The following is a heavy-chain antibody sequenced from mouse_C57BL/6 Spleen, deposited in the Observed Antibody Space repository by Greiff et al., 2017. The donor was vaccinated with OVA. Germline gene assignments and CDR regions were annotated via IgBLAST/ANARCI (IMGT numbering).Heavy chain of an antibody. D-gene: IGHD1-1*01. Sequence: EVKLVESGGDLVKPGGSLKLSCAASGFTFSSYGMSWVRQTPDKRLAWVATISSGGSYTYYPDSVKGRFTISRDNAKNTLYLQMSSLKSEDTAMYYCARVSTVYFDYWGQGTTLTVSS. CDR3: ARVSTVYFDY. CDR2: ISSGGSYT. J-gene: IGHJ2*01. CDR1: GFTFSSYG. V-gene: IGHV5-6*01.